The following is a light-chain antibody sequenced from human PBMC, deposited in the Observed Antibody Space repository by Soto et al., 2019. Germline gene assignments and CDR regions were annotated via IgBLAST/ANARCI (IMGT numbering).Light chain of an antibody. Sequence: DIQLTQSPSFLSASVGDIVTITFRASQDIINYLVCYQQKPGKAPKPLIYAASTLQSGVPSSFSGSGSGAESTLTIGSPQPEDVATEYCEGLDRYELPCGP. J-gene: IGKJ3*01. CDR1: QDIINY. CDR3: EGLDRYELP. V-gene: IGKV1-9*01. CDR2: AAS.